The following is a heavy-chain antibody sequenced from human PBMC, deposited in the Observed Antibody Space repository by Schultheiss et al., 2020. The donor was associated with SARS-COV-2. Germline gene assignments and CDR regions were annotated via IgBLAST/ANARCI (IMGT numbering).Heavy chain of an antibody. J-gene: IGHJ3*02. D-gene: IGHD3-16*02. V-gene: IGHV4-30-4*07. CDR2: IYYSGNT. CDR1: GFSLSTSGMC. CDR3: ARAIGYDYIWGSYRSPWAFDI. Sequence: SGPTLVKPTETLTLTCTVSGFSLSTSGMCVSWIRQPPGKGLEWIGYIYYSGNTDYNPSLKSRVTISVDRSKNQFSLKLSSVTAADTAVYYCARAIGYDYIWGSYRSPWAFDIWGQGTMVTVSS.